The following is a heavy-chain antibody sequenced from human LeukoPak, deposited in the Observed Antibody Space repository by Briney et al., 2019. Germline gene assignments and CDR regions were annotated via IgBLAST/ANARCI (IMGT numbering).Heavy chain of an antibody. Sequence: GGSLRLSCAASGFTFSSYGMHWVRQAPGKGLEWVAVISYDGSNKYYADSVKGRFTISRDNSKNTLYLQMNSLRAEDTAVYYCATRGDYVWGSYRSLYYFDYWGQGTLVTVSS. CDR2: ISYDGSNK. V-gene: IGHV3-30*03. J-gene: IGHJ4*02. CDR3: ATRGDYVWGSYRSLYYFDY. D-gene: IGHD3-16*02. CDR1: GFTFSSYG.